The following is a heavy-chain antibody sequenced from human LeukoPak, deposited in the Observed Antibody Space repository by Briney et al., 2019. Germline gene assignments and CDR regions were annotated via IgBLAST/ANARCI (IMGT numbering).Heavy chain of an antibody. CDR1: GGSISSYY. CDR3: ARLDSSSLEGDY. CDR2: IYYSGST. D-gene: IGHD6-13*01. Sequence: SETLSLTCAVSGGSISSYYWSWIRQPPGKGLEWIGYIYYSGSTNYNPSLKSRVTISVDTSKNQFSLKLSSVTAADTAVYYCARLDSSSLEGDYWGQGTLVTVSS. V-gene: IGHV4-59*08. J-gene: IGHJ4*02.